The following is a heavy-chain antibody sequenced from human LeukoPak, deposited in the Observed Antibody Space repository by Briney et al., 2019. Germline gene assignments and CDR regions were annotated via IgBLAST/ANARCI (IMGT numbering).Heavy chain of an antibody. V-gene: IGHV3-23*01. CDR1: GFTFSNHA. Sequence: PGGSLRLSCAASGFTFSNHAMSWVRQAPGEGLEWVSAISCGGDRTYYANSVKGRFTISRDNSKNMFYLQMNSLRAEDTAIYYCAKVDHDYAFDIWGQGTMVTVSS. CDR3: AKVDHDYAFDI. CDR2: ISCGGDRT. D-gene: IGHD4-11*01. J-gene: IGHJ3*02.